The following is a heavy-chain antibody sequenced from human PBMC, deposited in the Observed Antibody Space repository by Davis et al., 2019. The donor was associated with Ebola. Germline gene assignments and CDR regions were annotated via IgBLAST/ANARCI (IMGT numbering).Heavy chain of an antibody. D-gene: IGHD2-15*01. J-gene: IGHJ6*02. CDR1: GFTFSSYW. Sequence: GGSLRLSCAASGFTFSSYWMHWVRQAPGKGLEWVSSISTTSTYIYYSDSVKGRFTISRDNAKSSLYLQMNSLRAEDTAVYYCARGLGYCSGGSCYSRAGGMDVWGQGTTVTVSS. CDR3: ARGLGYCSGGSCYSRAGGMDV. CDR2: ISTTSTYI. V-gene: IGHV3-21*01.